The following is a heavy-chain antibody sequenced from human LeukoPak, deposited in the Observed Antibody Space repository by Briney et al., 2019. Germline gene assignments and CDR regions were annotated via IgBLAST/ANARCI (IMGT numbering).Heavy chain of an antibody. J-gene: IGHJ3*01. V-gene: IGHV3-21*01. CDR1: GFTFSTYN. D-gene: IGHD3-16*01. Sequence: GGSLRLSCAASGFTFSTYNINWVRQAPGKGLEWVSSISSSSSYIYYADSVKGRFTISRDNAKNSVFLQMNSLRAEDTAVYYCARGIRGRSRDRDAFDVWGQGTMVTVSS. CDR3: ARGIRGRSRDRDAFDV. CDR2: ISSSSSYI.